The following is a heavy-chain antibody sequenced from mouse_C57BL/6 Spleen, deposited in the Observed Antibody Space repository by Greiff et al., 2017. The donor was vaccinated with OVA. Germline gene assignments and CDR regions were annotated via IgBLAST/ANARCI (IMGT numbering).Heavy chain of an antibody. CDR2: IRSKSNNYAT. CDR3: VRLTNWDGYFDV. Sequence: GGGLVPPKGSLKLSCAASGFSFNTYAMNWVRQAPGKGLEWVARIRSKSNNYATYYADSVKDRFTISRDDSESMLYLQMNNLKTEDTAMYYCVRLTNWDGYFDVWGTGTTVTVSS. CDR1: GFSFNTYA. D-gene: IGHD4-1*01. J-gene: IGHJ1*03. V-gene: IGHV10-1*01.